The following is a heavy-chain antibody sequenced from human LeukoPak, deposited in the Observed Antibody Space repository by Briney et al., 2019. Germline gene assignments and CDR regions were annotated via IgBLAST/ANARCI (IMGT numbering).Heavy chain of an antibody. CDR3: ARDPLYNYRP. J-gene: IGHJ5*02. CDR1: GFTFSSYE. V-gene: IGHV3-48*03. Sequence: GGSLRLSCAASGFTFSSYEMNWVRQAPGKGLEWVSYISSSGGSIYYADSVKGRFTISRDNANNSLYLQMNSLRAEDTAVYYCARDPLYNYRPWGQGTLVTVSS. D-gene: IGHD5-18*01. CDR2: ISSSGGSI.